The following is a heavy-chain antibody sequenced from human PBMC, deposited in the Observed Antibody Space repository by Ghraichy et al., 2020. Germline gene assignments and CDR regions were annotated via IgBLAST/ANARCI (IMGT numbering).Heavy chain of an antibody. D-gene: IGHD3-3*01. V-gene: IGHV3-53*01. CDR2: IYSGGST. CDR3: ASRRSVYSVDC. Sequence: GGSLRLSCAASGLTVNSNYMTWVRQAPGKGLEWVSVIYSGGSTYYAESVKGRFTISRDNSENTLYLQMNSLRAEDTAVYYCASRRSVYSVDCWGQGTLVTVSS. J-gene: IGHJ4*02. CDR1: GLTVNSNY.